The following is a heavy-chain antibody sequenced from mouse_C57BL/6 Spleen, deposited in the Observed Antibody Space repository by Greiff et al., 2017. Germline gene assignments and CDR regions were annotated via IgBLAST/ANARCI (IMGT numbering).Heavy chain of an antibody. D-gene: IGHD1-3*01. J-gene: IGHJ4*01. Sequence: VQLMQSGAELAKPGASVKLSCKASGYTFTSYWMHWVKQRPGQGLEWIGMIHPNSGSTNYNEKCKGKATMTVDKSSSSVYMQLLSLTYEDSAVYYCASYNPLAMDYWGQGTSVTVSS. CDR1: GYTFTSYW. CDR2: IHPNSGST. CDR3: ASYNPLAMDY. V-gene: IGHV1-64*01.